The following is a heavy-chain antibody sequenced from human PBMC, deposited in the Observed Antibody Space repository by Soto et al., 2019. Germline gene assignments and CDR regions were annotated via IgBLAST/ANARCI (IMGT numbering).Heavy chain of an antibody. CDR1: GYSFTSYW. Sequence: ESVKISCKGSGYSFTSYWIGWVRQIPGKGLEWMGIIYPCDSDTRYSPSFQGQVTISADKSISTAYLQWSSLKASDTAMYYCARGYQCSSTSCYNYYYYGMDVWGQGTTVTVSS. CDR3: ARGYQCSSTSCYNYYYYGMDV. D-gene: IGHD2-2*02. V-gene: IGHV5-51*01. J-gene: IGHJ6*02. CDR2: IYPCDSDT.